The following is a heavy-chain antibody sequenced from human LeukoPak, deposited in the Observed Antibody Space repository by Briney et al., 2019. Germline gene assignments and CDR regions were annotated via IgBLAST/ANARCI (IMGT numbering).Heavy chain of an antibody. J-gene: IGHJ4*02. D-gene: IGHD2-15*01. V-gene: IGHV3-23*01. CDR2: IGDSGGAT. CDR3: EERSCSGGSCNFDY. Sequence: GGSLRLSCAASGFTFSRYAMSWVRQATGKGLEWVSAIGDSGGATNYADSVKGRFTISRDNSKNTLYLQMNSLRAEDTAVYYCEERSCSGGSCNFDYWGQGTLVTVSS. CDR1: GFTFSRYA.